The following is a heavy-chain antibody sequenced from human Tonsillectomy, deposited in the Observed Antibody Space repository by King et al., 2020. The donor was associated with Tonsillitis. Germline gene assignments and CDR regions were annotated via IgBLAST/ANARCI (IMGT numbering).Heavy chain of an antibody. CDR2: ISYDGSNK. Sequence: VQLVESGGGVVQPGRSLRLSCAASGFTFSSYAMHWVRQAPGKGLEWVAVISYDGSNKYYADSVKGRFTISRDNSKNTLYLQMNSLRAEDTAVYYCARDGPGNDLSTPAAITRWYYYYYMDVWGKGTTVTVSS. D-gene: IGHD2-2*02. V-gene: IGHV3-30-3*01. J-gene: IGHJ6*03. CDR1: GFTFSSYA. CDR3: ARDGPGNDLSTPAAITRWYYYYYMDV.